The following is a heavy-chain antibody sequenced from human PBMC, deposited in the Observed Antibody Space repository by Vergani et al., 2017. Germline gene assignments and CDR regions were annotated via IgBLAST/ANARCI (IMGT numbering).Heavy chain of an antibody. Sequence: EVQLLESGGDLVQPGGSLRLSCAASGFTFIMHAMSWVRQAPGKGLEWVGFIRSKAYGGTTEYAASVKGRFTISRDDSKSIAYLQMNSLKTEDTAVYYCTRIYDILTGYYYYWGQGTLVTVSS. V-gene: IGHV3-49*04. CDR2: IRSKAYGGTT. CDR3: TRIYDILTGYYYY. CDR1: GFTFIMHA. J-gene: IGHJ4*02. D-gene: IGHD3-9*01.